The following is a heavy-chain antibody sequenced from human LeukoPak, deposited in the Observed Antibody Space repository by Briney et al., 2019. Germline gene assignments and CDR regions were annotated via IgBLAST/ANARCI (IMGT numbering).Heavy chain of an antibody. CDR2: IYYSGST. CDR3: ARLSGSYSVWFDP. Sequence: SETLSLTCTVSGGSISSSSYYWGWIRQPPGKGLEWIGSIYYSGSTYYNPSLKSRVTISVDTSKNQFSLKLSSVTAADTAAYYCARLSGSYSVWFDPWGQGTLVTVSS. D-gene: IGHD1-26*01. V-gene: IGHV4-39*01. J-gene: IGHJ5*02. CDR1: GGSISSSSYY.